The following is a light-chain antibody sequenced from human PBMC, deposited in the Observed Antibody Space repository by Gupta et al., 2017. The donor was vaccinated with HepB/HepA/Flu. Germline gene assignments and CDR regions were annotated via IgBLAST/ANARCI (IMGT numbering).Light chain of an antibody. CDR3: EVEDSSSEHGV. J-gene: IGLJ1*01. V-gene: IGLV3-21*04. CDR1: NIGSKS. Sequence: SSVLTQPPSVSVAPGQTARITCRGNNIGSKSVNWYQQKPGQAPVLIISYNSSRPAGIPDRFPGSNCDNTATMTIGRVEAGDEADYYCEVEDSSSEHGVFGAGTKVTVL. CDR2: YNS.